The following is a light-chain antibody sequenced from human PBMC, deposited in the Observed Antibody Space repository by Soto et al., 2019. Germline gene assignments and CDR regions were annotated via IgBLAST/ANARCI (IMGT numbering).Light chain of an antibody. CDR2: DVS. J-gene: IGLJ1*01. V-gene: IGLV2-14*03. CDR1: ISDVGGYNY. CDR3: SSYTNSLFV. Sequence: QSALTQPASVSGSPGQSITISCAGTISDVGGYNYVSWYQQHPGKAPKLIIYDVSDRPSGVSNRFSGSRSGNTASLTISGLQAEDEAEYYCSSYTNSLFVFGPGTKLTVL.